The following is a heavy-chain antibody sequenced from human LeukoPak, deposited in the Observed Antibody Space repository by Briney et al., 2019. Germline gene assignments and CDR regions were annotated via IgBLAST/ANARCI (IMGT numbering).Heavy chain of an antibody. D-gene: IGHD3-10*01. CDR3: ATDRGADAFDI. CDR1: GFTFSSYA. CDR2: INGGGGST. J-gene: IGHJ3*02. Sequence: QPGGSLRLSCAASGFTFSSYAMSWVRQAPGRGLEWVSAINGGGGSTFYTDSVKGRFTISRDNSKNTMYLQMNSLRVEDTAVYYCATDRGADAFDIWGQGTMVTVSS. V-gene: IGHV3-23*01.